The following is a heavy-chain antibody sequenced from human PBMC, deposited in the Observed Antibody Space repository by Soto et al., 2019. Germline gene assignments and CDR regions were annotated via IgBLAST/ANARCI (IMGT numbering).Heavy chain of an antibody. CDR1: GYTFTSYA. Sequence: ASVKVSCKASGYTFTSYAMHWVRQAPGQRLEWMGWINAGNGNTKYSQKFQGRVTITRDTSASTAYMELSNLRSEDTAVYYCARSITMVRGVIDYYYYMDGWGKGTTVTVTS. D-gene: IGHD3-10*01. CDR3: ARSITMVRGVIDYYYYMDG. J-gene: IGHJ6*03. CDR2: INAGNGNT. V-gene: IGHV1-3*01.